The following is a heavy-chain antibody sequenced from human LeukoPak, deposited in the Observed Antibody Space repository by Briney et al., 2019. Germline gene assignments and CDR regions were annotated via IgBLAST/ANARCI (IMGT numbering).Heavy chain of an antibody. V-gene: IGHV4-61*02. J-gene: IGHJ4*02. CDR2: VSTSGNT. CDR3: ARAIVVPYYFDS. Sequence: SETLSLTCTVSGGSISSGSYCWSWIRQPAGKGLEWIGRVSTSGNTMYNPSLKSRVTISIDPSRDQFSLNLNSVTAADTAVYFCARAIVVPYYFDSWGQGTLLTVSS. D-gene: IGHD2-15*01. CDR1: GGSISSGSYC.